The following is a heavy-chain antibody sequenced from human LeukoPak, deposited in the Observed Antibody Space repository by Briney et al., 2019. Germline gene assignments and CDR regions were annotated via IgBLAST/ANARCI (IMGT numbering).Heavy chain of an antibody. CDR1: GYSLSSAYY. J-gene: IGHJ4*02. Sequence: PSETLSLTCSVSGYSLSSAYYWGWIRPPPGKGLEWIGTMYHSGSTNYNPSLKSRVTISVDTSKNQFSLKLSSVTAADTAVYFCARGFRGDNFDYWGQGTLVTVSS. CDR3: ARGFRGDNFDY. CDR2: MYHSGST. D-gene: IGHD7-27*01. V-gene: IGHV4-38-2*02.